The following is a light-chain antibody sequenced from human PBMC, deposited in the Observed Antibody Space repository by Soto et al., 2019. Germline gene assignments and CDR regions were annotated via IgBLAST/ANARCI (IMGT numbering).Light chain of an antibody. J-gene: IGLJ3*02. CDR2: EVS. CDR3: SSYTSSSTW. Sequence: QSALTQPASVSRSPGQSITISCTGTSSDVGGYNYVSWYQQHPGKAPKLMIYEVSNRPSGVSNRFSGSKSGNTASLTISGLQAEDQADYYCSSYTSSSTWFGGGTKLTVL. V-gene: IGLV2-14*01. CDR1: SSDVGGYNY.